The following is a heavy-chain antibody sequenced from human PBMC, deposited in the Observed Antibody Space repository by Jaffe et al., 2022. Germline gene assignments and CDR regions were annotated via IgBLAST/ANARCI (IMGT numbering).Heavy chain of an antibody. D-gene: IGHD3-10*01. CDR1: GFTFSSYE. J-gene: IGHJ4*02. V-gene: IGHV3-48*03. CDR2: ISSSGSTI. Sequence: EVQLVESGGGLVQPGGSLRLSCAASGFTFSSYEMNWVRQAPGKGLEWVSYISSSGSTIYYADSVKGRFTISRDNAKNSLYLQMNSLRAEDTAVYYCARSGYGSGSYYNYPGGDYWGQGTLVTVSS. CDR3: ARSGYGSGSYYNYPGGDY.